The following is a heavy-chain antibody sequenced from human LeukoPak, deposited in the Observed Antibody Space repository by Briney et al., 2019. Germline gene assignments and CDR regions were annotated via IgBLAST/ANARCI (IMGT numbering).Heavy chain of an antibody. CDR1: GFTFSSHW. Sequence: GGSLRLSCAASGFTFSSHWMSWVRQAPGKGLEWVANIKQDGSEKYYVDSVKGRFTISRDNAKNSLYLQMNSLRAEDTAVYYCARDHYDILTGYYIDYWGQGTLVTVSS. CDR3: ARDHYDILTGYYIDY. D-gene: IGHD3-9*01. V-gene: IGHV3-7*03. J-gene: IGHJ4*02. CDR2: IKQDGSEK.